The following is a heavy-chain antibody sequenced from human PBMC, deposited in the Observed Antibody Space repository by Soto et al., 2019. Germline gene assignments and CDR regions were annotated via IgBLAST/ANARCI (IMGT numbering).Heavy chain of an antibody. CDR3: ARGLGYDSNGRFLAAFDI. V-gene: IGHV4-31*03. D-gene: IGHD3-22*01. J-gene: IGHJ3*02. CDR2: IFHTGTT. Sequence: QVQLQESGPGLAKPSQTVSLTCTVSGASLTSGDYYWTLIRQVPGKDLEWIGYIFHTGTTFYTPSRKSRVLMSIDTSDNYFSLNLYSVTASETAFYYCARGLGYDSNGRFLAAFDIWGHGTLVTVSA. CDR1: GASLTSGDYY.